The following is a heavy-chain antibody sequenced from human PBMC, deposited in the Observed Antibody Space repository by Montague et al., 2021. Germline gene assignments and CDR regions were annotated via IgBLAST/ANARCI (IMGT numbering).Heavy chain of an antibody. J-gene: IGHJ5*01. Sequence: SLILSCAASGFSFSSLWMHWVRQAPGKGLVWASQITSDGSDTNYADSVKGRFTISRDNAKSTLYLQMNSLRDEDTAVYYCVRDRPTAWFDSWGQGTLVTVSS. D-gene: IGHD5-18*01. CDR3: VRDRPTAWFDS. V-gene: IGHV3-74*01. CDR2: ITSDGSDT. CDR1: GFSFSSLW.